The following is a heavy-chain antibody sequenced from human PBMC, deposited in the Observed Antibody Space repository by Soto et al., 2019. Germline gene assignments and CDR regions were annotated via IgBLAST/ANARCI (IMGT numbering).Heavy chain of an antibody. CDR1: GFTFSSYG. CDR2: ISYDGSNK. J-gene: IGHJ4*02. Sequence: GGSLRLSCAASGFTFSSYGMHWVRQAPGKGLEWVAVISYDGSNKYYADSVKGRFTISRDNSKNTLYLQMNSLRAEDTAVYYCAKGDYYDSSGYPYWGQGTLVTVSS. V-gene: IGHV3-30*18. D-gene: IGHD3-22*01. CDR3: AKGDYYDSSGYPY.